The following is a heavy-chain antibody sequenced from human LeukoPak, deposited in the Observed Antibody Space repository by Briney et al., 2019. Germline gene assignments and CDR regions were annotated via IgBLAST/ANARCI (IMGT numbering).Heavy chain of an antibody. V-gene: IGHV2-26*01. CDR1: GFSLSNARMG. Sequence: ESGPVLVKPTETLTLTCTVSGFSLSNARMGVSWFRQPPGKALEWLAHIFSNDEKSYSTSLKSRLTISKDASKSQVVLTMTNMDPVDTATYYCARKYYYDSSGYYGVEGDAFDIWGQGTMVTVSS. J-gene: IGHJ3*02. CDR2: IFSNDEK. CDR3: ARKYYYDSSGYYGVEGDAFDI. D-gene: IGHD3-22*01.